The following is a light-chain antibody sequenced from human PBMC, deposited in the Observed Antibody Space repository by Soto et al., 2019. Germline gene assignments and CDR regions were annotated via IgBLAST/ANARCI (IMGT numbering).Light chain of an antibody. Sequence: DIVMTQSPLSLPVTPGEPASISCRSSQSLLHSNGYNSWDWYLQKPGQSPQLLIYLGANRASGVPDRFSGSGSGTDFTLKISRVEAEDVGVYYCMQALQIGLLTFGGGTKVEIK. CDR1: QSLLHSNGYNS. CDR2: LGA. J-gene: IGKJ4*01. V-gene: IGKV2-28*01. CDR3: MQALQIGLLT.